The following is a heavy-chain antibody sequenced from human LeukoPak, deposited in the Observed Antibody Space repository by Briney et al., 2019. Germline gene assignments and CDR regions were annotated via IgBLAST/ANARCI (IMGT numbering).Heavy chain of an antibody. CDR1: GYTFTSYD. Sequence: ASVKVSCKASGYTFTSYDINWVRQATGQGLEWMGWMNPNSGNTGYAQKFQGRVTMTRNTSISTAYMELSSLRSEDTAVYYCVTGASLGTYYPNGMDVWGQGTTVTVSS. D-gene: IGHD3-10*01. CDR2: MNPNSGNT. V-gene: IGHV1-8*01. J-gene: IGHJ6*02. CDR3: VTGASLGTYYPNGMDV.